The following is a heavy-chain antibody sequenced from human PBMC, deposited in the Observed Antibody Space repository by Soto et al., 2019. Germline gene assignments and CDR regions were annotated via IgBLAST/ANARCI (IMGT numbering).Heavy chain of an antibody. CDR2: IYYSGST. V-gene: IGHV4-39*01. CDR1: GGSISSSSYY. Sequence: KTSETLSLTCTVSGGSISSSSYYWGWIRQPPGKGLEWIGSIYYSGSTYYNPSLKSRVTISVDTSKNQFSLTLTSVTAADTAVYYCASRVEGLYSGNDRYYFDYWGQGTLVTVSS. D-gene: IGHD5-12*01. J-gene: IGHJ4*02. CDR3: ASRVEGLYSGNDRYYFDY.